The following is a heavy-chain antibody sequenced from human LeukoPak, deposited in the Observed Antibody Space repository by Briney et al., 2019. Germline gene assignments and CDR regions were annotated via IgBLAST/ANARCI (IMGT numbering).Heavy chain of an antibody. D-gene: IGHD4-17*01. CDR3: ARFGRTTVTPVQ. Sequence: PGGSLRLSCAASGFTFSSYSMNWVRQAPGKGLEWVSSISSSSSYIYYADSVKGRFTISRDNAKNSLYLQMNSLRPEDTAVYYCARFGRTTVTPVQWGQGTLVTVSS. V-gene: IGHV3-21*01. J-gene: IGHJ4*02. CDR1: GFTFSSYS. CDR2: ISSSSSYI.